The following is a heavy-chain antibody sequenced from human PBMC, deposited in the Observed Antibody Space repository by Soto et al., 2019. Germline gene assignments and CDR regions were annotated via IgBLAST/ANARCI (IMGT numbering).Heavy chain of an antibody. J-gene: IGHJ4*02. Sequence: GGSLRLCCAASGFTFSSYSMNWVRQAPGKGLEWVSYISSSSSTIYYADSVKGRFTISRDNAKNSLYLQVNSLRDEDTAVYYCARDRAYCGGDCYNYFDYWGQGTLVTVSS. D-gene: IGHD2-21*02. CDR2: ISSSSSTI. CDR1: GFTFSSYS. CDR3: ARDRAYCGGDCYNYFDY. V-gene: IGHV3-48*02.